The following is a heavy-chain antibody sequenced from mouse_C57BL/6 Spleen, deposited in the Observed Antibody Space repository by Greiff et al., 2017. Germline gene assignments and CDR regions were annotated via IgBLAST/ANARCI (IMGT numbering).Heavy chain of an antibody. CDR2: IHPNSGST. CDR1: GYTFTSYW. J-gene: IGHJ3*01. V-gene: IGHV1-64*01. Sequence: QVQLQQPGAELVKPGASVKLSCKASGYTFTSYWMHWVKQRPGQGLEWIGMIHPNSGSTNYNEKFKGKATMTVDKSSSTAYMQLSSLTSADSAVYYCGRLEGGGAYWGQGTLVTVSA. CDR3: GRLEGGGAY.